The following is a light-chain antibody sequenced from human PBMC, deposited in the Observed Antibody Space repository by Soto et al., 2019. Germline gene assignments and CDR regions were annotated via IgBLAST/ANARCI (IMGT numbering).Light chain of an antibody. J-gene: IGKJ1*01. CDR3: QQFYNYPRT. CDR2: DAS. Sequence: AIRMTQSPSSFYASTGDRVSITCRATQDIGTYLAWYQQIPGKAPKLLIYDASTLQTGVPSRFSGSGSGTDFTLTISYLQSEDFGTYYCQQFYNYPRTFGQGTKVDIK. CDR1: QDIGTY. V-gene: IGKV1-8*01.